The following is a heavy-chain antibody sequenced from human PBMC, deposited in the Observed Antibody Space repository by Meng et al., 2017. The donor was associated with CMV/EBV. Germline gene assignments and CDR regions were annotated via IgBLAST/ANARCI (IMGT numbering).Heavy chain of an antibody. J-gene: IGHJ4*02. CDR2: INHSGST. CDR3: ARVWDSGWDY. CDR1: GGSFSGYY. Sequence: QGLLQQWGADLLKPSVTLSLTCAGYGGSFSGYYWSWIRQPPGKGLEWIGEINHSGSTNYNPSLKSRVTISVDTSKNQFSLKLSSVTAADTAVYYCARVWDSGWDYWGQGTLVTVSS. D-gene: IGHD3-22*01. V-gene: IGHV4-34*01.